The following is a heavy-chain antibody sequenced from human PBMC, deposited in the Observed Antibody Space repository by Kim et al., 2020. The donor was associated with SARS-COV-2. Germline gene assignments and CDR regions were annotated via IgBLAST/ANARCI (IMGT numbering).Heavy chain of an antibody. CDR3: TLFDFWSGYSGFYYMDV. CDR2: IFPGDSDT. V-gene: IGHV5-51*01. J-gene: IGHJ6*03. D-gene: IGHD3-3*01. CDR1: GYIFTNFW. Sequence: GESLKISCQGSGYIFTNFWIGWVRQMPGKGLQWMGTIFPGDSDTRYSPSFQGQVTISVDNSVSTAYLQWSSLKASDTAMYYCTLFDFWSGYSGFYYMDVWGKGTTVTVSS.